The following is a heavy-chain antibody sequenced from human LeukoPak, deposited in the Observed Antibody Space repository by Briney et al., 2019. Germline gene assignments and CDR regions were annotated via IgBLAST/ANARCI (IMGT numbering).Heavy chain of an antibody. V-gene: IGHV1-69*06. CDR1: ARTFSSYA. Sequence: ASVKVSCKASARTFSSYAISWVRQAPGQGLEWMGWIIPIFGTANYAQKFQGRVTITADKSTSTAYMELSSLRSEDTAVYYCARNRIAAAGTQINWFDPWGQGTLVTVSS. CDR2: IIPIFGTA. J-gene: IGHJ5*02. D-gene: IGHD6-13*01. CDR3: ARNRIAAAGTQINWFDP.